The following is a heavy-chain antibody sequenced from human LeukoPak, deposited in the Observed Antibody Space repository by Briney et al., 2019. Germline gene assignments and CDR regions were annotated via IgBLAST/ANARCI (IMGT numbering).Heavy chain of an antibody. V-gene: IGHV4-34*01. CDR1: GGSFSDHS. Sequence: SETLSLTCVVYGGSFSDHSWSWIRQPPGKGLEWIGEINHSGSTNYNPSLKSRVTISVDTSKNQFSLKLSSVTAADTAVYYCARGMGYYFDYWGQGTLVTVSS. CDR3: ARGMGYYFDY. J-gene: IGHJ4*02. D-gene: IGHD3-10*01. CDR2: INHSGST.